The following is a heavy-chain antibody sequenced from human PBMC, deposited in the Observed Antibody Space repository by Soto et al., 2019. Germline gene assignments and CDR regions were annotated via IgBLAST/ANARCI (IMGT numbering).Heavy chain of an antibody. J-gene: IGHJ6*02. CDR3: ARSYYDFWSGYYSLYYYYGMDV. CDR2: MNPNSGNT. CDR1: GYTLTSYD. V-gene: IGHV1-8*01. D-gene: IGHD3-3*01. Sequence: GASVKVSCKASGYTLTSYDINWVRQATGQGLEWMGWMNPNSGNTGYAQKFQGRVTMTRNTSISTAYMELSSLRSEDTAVYYCARSYYDFWSGYYSLYYYYGMDVWGQGTTVTVS.